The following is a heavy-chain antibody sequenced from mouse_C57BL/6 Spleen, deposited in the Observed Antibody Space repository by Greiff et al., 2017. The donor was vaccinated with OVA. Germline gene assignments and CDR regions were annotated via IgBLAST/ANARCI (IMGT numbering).Heavy chain of an antibody. J-gene: IGHJ3*01. CDR1: GYTFTSYW. Sequence: QVQLQQSGTELVKPGASVKLSCKASGYTFTSYWMHWVKQRPGQGLEWIGNINPSTGGTNYNEKFKSKATLTVDKSSSTAYMQLSSLTSEDSAVYSCARTVYYSNYGFAYWGQGTLVTVSA. CDR2: INPSTGGT. D-gene: IGHD2-5*01. V-gene: IGHV1-53*01. CDR3: ARTVYYSNYGFAY.